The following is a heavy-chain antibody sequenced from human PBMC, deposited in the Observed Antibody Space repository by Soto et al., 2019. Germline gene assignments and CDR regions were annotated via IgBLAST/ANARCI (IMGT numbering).Heavy chain of an antibody. CDR2: IYSDGST. J-gene: IGHJ6*02. D-gene: IGHD3-10*01. Sequence: PGGSLRLSCAASGLTVSNNYMSWVRQAPGKGLEWISVIYSDGSTYYADSVKGRFTISRDNSENTLYLQMNSLRAEDTAVYYCASHPRGGAPGNYYGMEVWGQGTTVTVSS. CDR3: ASHPRGGAPGNYYGMEV. V-gene: IGHV3-53*01. CDR1: GLTVSNNY.